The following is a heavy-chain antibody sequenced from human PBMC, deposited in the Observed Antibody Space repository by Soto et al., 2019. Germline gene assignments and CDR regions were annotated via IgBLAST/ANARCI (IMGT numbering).Heavy chain of an antibody. CDR1: GFTFTSSA. J-gene: IGHJ6*02. Sequence: ASVKVSCKASGFTFTSSAVQWVRQARGQRLEWIGWIVVGSGNTNYAQKFQERVTITRDMSTSTAYMELSSLRSEDTAVYYCAADASVVTMVRGVKTYYYYGMDVWGQGTTVTVSS. D-gene: IGHD3-10*01. V-gene: IGHV1-58*01. CDR2: IVVGSGNT. CDR3: AADASVVTMVRGVKTYYYYGMDV.